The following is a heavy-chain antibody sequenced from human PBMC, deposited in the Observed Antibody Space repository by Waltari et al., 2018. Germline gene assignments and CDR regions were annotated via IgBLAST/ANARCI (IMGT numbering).Heavy chain of an antibody. CDR2: INHSGST. Sequence: QVQLQQWGAGLLKPSETLSLTCAVYGGSFSGYSWSWIRQPPGKGLEWIGEINHSGSTNYNPSLKSRVTISVDTSKNQFSLKLSSVTAADTAVYYCARDRSVGDSRGFDYWGQGTLVTVSS. D-gene: IGHD4-17*01. J-gene: IGHJ4*02. V-gene: IGHV4-34*01. CDR1: GGSFSGYS. CDR3: ARDRSVGDSRGFDY.